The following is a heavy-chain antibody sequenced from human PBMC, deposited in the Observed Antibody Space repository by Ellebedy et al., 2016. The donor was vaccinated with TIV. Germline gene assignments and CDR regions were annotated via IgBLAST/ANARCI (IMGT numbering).Heavy chain of an antibody. CDR1: GYTFTSYD. CDR2: MNPNSGNT. J-gene: IGHJ4*02. D-gene: IGHD3-3*01. CDR3: ARAPARRITIFGVVLPTTTPFDY. V-gene: IGHV1-8*01. Sequence: ASVKVSXXASGYTFTSYDINWVRQATGQGLEWMGWMNPNSGNTGYAQKFQGRVTMTRNTSISTAYMELSSLRSEDTAVYYCARAPARRITIFGVVLPTTTPFDYWGQGTLVTVSS.